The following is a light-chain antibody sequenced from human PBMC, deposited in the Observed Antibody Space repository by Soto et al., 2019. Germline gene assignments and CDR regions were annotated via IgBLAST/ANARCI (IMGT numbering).Light chain of an antibody. CDR3: AAWDDSLNGVV. CDR2: NNN. Sequence: QSVRTQPPSVSGTPGQRVTISCSGSSSNIGSKTVNWYQQFPGTAPKLLIYNNNQRPSGVPERFSDSKSGTSASLAISGLQSEDEADYYCAAWDDSLNGVVFGGGTKLTVL. J-gene: IGLJ2*01. CDR1: SSNIGSKT. V-gene: IGLV1-44*01.